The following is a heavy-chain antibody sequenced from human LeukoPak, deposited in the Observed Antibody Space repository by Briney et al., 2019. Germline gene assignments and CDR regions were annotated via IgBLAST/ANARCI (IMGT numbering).Heavy chain of an antibody. Sequence: ASVNVSCKASGYTFTIYYMHWVGQAPGQGVEWMGIINPSGGSTSYAQKFQGRVTMTRDMSTSTVYMELSSLRSEDTAVYYCAVDHDYGGNWFDPWGQGTLVTVSS. CDR1: GYTFTIYY. V-gene: IGHV1-46*01. CDR2: INPSGGST. CDR3: AVDHDYGGNWFDP. J-gene: IGHJ5*02. D-gene: IGHD4-23*01.